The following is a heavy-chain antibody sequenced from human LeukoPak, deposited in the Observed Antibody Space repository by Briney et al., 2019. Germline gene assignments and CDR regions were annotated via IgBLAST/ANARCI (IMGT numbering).Heavy chain of an antibody. CDR1: GGSISSSYYY. D-gene: IGHD5-18*01. Sequence: PSETLSLTCTVSGGSISSSYYYWGWIRQPPGKGLEWIGSIYYSGSTDYNPTLKSRVTISVDTSKKQLSLKLRSVTAADTAVYYCARLRDEGYSYGCLDYWGQGTLVTVSS. CDR3: ARLRDEGYSYGCLDY. J-gene: IGHJ4*02. V-gene: IGHV4-39*01. CDR2: IYYSGST.